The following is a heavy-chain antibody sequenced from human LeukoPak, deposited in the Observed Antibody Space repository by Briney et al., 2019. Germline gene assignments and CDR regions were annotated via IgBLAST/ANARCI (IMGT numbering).Heavy chain of an antibody. J-gene: IGHJ4*02. CDR1: GYTFTSCV. CDR3: ARSRGYDYFFDY. V-gene: IGHV1-18*01. D-gene: IGHD5-12*01. CDR2: ISAYNGNT. Sequence: ASVKVSCKASGYTFTSCVSWVRQAPGQGLEWMGWISAYNGNTNYAQKLQGRVTMTTDTSTSTAYMELRSLRSDDTAVYYCARSRGYDYFFDYWGQGTLVTVSS.